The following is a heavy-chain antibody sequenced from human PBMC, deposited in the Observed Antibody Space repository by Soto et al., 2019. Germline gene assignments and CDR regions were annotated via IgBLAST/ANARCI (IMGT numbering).Heavy chain of an antibody. D-gene: IGHD1-1*01. Sequence: QVQLVQSGAEVKKPGSSVKVSCKASGGTFSSYAISWVRQAPGQGLECMGGIITVFGTANYAQKVQGRVTINADESTSTVYMELSSLRSEDTAVYYCARGWNDFPHWGQGTLVTVSS. CDR1: GGTFSSYA. V-gene: IGHV1-69*01. J-gene: IGHJ1*01. CDR2: IITVFGTA. CDR3: ARGWNDFPH.